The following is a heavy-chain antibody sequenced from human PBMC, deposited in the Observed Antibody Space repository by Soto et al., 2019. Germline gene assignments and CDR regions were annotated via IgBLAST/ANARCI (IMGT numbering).Heavy chain of an antibody. CDR1: GGSISTVDYW. CDR2: IYDGGRT. V-gene: IGHV4-30-4*01. CDR3: ARGPSGDKVDS. J-gene: IGHJ4*02. D-gene: IGHD7-27*01. Sequence: QVQLQESGPGLVKPSQTLSLTCTVSGGSISTVDYWWSWIRQSPDMGLEWIGHIYDGGRTYNNPSPESXXTXSXXTSKSQRSLTLSSVSAADTAVYYCARGPSGDKVDSWGQGTLVTVSS.